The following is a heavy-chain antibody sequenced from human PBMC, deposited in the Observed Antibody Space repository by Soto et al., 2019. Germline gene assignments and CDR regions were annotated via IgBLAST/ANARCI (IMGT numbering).Heavy chain of an antibody. CDR2: IYPGDSDT. V-gene: IGHV5-51*01. J-gene: IGHJ6*02. CDR1: GYSFTSYW. D-gene: IGHD1-1*01. CDR3: ARGGVQKNYYYGMDV. Sequence: LKISCKGSGYSFTSYWIGWVRQMPGKGLEWMGIIYPGDSDTRYSPSFQGQVTISADKSISTAYLQWSSLKASDTAMYYCARGGVQKNYYYGMDVWGQGTTVTVSS.